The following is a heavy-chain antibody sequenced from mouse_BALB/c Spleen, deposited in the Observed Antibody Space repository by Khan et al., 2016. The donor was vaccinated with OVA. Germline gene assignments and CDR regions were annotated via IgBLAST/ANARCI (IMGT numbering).Heavy chain of an antibody. V-gene: IGHV5-6-5*01. J-gene: IGHJ3*01. CDR2: ISSGGTT. CDR1: GFTFSNYA. CDR3: ARDYWFTY. Sequence: EVELVESGGDLVKPGESLKLSCAASGFTFSNYAMSWVRQTPEKRLEWVASISSGGTTYFPDSVKGRFTISRDNGRNILYLQMSSLRSEDTAMYYCARDYWFTYWGQGTLVTVSA.